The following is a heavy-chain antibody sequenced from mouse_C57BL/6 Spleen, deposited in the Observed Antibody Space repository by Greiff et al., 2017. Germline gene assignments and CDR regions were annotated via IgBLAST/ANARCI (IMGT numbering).Heavy chain of an antibody. D-gene: IGHD1-1*01. CDR1: GYTFTSYW. J-gene: IGHJ4*01. V-gene: IGHV1-64*01. Sequence: VQLQQPGAELVKPGASVKLSCKASGYTFTSYWMHWVKQRPGQGLEWIGMIHPNSGSTNYNEKFKSKATLTVDKSSSTAYMQLSSLTSEDSAVYYCASYGSWRGYAMDYWGQGTSVTVSS. CDR2: IHPNSGST. CDR3: ASYGSWRGYAMDY.